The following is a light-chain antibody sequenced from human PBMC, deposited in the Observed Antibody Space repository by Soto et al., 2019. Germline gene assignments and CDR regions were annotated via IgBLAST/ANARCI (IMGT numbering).Light chain of an antibody. Sequence: EIVLTQSPGTLSLSPGERATPSCRASQSVSSTYLAWYQQRPGQAPRLLIYGASSRATGIPDRFSGSGSGTDFTLTISRLEPEDFAVYYCQQYGSSPPWDTFGQGTKLEIK. J-gene: IGKJ2*01. V-gene: IGKV3-20*01. CDR3: QQYGSSPPWDT. CDR2: GAS. CDR1: QSVSSTY.